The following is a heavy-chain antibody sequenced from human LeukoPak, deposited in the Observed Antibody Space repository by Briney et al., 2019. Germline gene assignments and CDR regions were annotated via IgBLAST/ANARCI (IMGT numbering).Heavy chain of an antibody. CDR3: ARGGRGGVSHWFDP. Sequence: SETLSLTCTVSGGSISSGDYYWSWIRQPPGKGLEWIGYIYYSGSTYYNPSLKSRVTISVDTSKNQLSLKLSSVTAADTAVYYWARGGRGGVSHWFDPWGQGTLVTVSS. CDR2: IYYSGST. V-gene: IGHV4-30-4*02. CDR1: GGSISSGDYY. J-gene: IGHJ5*02. D-gene: IGHD2-15*01.